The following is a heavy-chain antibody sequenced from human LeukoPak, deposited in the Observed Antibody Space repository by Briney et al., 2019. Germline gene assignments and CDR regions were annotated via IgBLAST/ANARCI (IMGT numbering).Heavy chain of an antibody. CDR2: INSDGSST. J-gene: IGHJ4*02. Sequence: GGSLRLSCAASGLTFSIYWVHWVRQAPGKGLVWVSSINSDGSSTSYADSVKGRFTISRDNAKNSLYLQMNSLRADDTAVYYCASLFVPVATDYWGQGTLVTVSS. V-gene: IGHV3-74*01. CDR3: ASLFVPVATDY. CDR1: GLTFSIYW. D-gene: IGHD3-16*01.